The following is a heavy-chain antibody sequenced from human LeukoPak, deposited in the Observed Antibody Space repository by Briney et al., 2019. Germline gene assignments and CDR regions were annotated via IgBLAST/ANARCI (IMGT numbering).Heavy chain of an antibody. Sequence: PGGSLRLSCTVSGFTLSSYEMSWIRQAPGKGLEWVSSIDYDGGSGHYADSVKGRFTISRDNSNNTLFLHLNSLRGEDTAVYYCTKSPRSLDGYYYRFAFDIWGQGTMVTVSS. V-gene: IGHV3-23*01. CDR3: TKSPRSLDGYYYRFAFDI. J-gene: IGHJ3*02. D-gene: IGHD3-22*01. CDR1: GFTLSSYE. CDR2: IDYDGGSG.